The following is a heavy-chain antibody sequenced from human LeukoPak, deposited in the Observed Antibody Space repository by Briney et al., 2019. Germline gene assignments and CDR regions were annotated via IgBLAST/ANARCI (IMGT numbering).Heavy chain of an antibody. D-gene: IGHD3-10*01. V-gene: IGHV1-69*06. CDR1: GGTFSSYA. CDR2: IIPIFGTA. CDR3: ARGKEGVRGVPYYYYYYMDV. J-gene: IGHJ6*03. Sequence: ASVKVSCKASGGTFSSYAISWVRQAPGQGLEWMGGIIPIFGTANYAQKFQGRVTITADKSTSTAYMELSSLRSEDTAVYYCARGKEGVRGVPYYYYYYMDVWGKGTTVTGSS.